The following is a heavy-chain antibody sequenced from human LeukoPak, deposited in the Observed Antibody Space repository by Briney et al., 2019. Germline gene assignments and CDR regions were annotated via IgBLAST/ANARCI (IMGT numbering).Heavy chain of an antibody. CDR2: IYYSGST. D-gene: IGHD2-8*02. CDR3: ARALTDGAFDI. J-gene: IGHJ3*02. Sequence: SETLSLTCTVSGGSISSGDYSWSWIRQPPGKGLEWIGYIYYSGSTYYNPSLKSRVTISVDTSKNQFSLKLSSVTAADTAVYYCARALTDGAFDIWGQGTMVTVSS. CDR1: GGSISSGDYS. V-gene: IGHV4-30-4*08.